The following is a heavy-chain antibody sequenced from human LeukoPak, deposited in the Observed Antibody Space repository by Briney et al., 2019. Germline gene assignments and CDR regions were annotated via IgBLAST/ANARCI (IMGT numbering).Heavy chain of an antibody. CDR3: AKDPGEYYFDY. V-gene: IGHV3-30*02. Sequence: GGSLRLSCTASGFTFSSYGMHWVRQAPGKGLEWVAFTRYDGSNEYYADSVKGRFTISRDNSKNTLYLQMNSLRAEDTAVYYCAKDPGEYYFDYWGQGTLVTVSS. J-gene: IGHJ4*02. CDR1: GFTFSSYG. CDR2: TRYDGSNE.